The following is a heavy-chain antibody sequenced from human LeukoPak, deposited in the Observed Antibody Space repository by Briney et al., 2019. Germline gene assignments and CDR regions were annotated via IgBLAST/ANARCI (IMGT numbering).Heavy chain of an antibody. CDR1: GFTFDDYG. J-gene: IGHJ4*02. V-gene: IGHV3-74*01. Sequence: PGGSLRLSCAASGFTFDDYGMSWVRQAPGKGLVWVSRINSDGSSTSYADSVKGRFTISRDNAKNTLYLQMNTLRVEDTAVYYCARDPSGSSTTSLDYWGQGTLVTVSS. CDR2: INSDGSST. CDR3: ARDPSGSSTTSLDY. D-gene: IGHD1/OR15-1a*01.